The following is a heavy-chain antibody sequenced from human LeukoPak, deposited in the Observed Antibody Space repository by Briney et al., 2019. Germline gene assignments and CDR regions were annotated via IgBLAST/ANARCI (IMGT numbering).Heavy chain of an antibody. D-gene: IGHD3-22*01. CDR1: GGSISSGGYY. J-gene: IGHJ4*02. CDR2: IYYSGST. Sequence: PSETLSLTCTVSGGSISSGGYYWSWIRQHPGKGLEWIGYIYYSGSTYYNPSLKSRVTISVDTSKNQFSLKLSSVTAADTAVYYCARALYYYDSSGYSPFDYWGQGTLVTVSS. CDR3: ARALYYYDSSGYSPFDY. V-gene: IGHV4-31*03.